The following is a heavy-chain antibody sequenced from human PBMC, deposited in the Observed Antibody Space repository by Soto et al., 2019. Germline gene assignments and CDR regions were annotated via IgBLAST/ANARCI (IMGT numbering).Heavy chain of an antibody. Sequence: EVQLLESGGGLVQPGGSLRLSCAASGFTFSSYAMTWVRQAPGKGLEWISSISDGYDGPYYADSVEGRCTITRDNSKSTVSLQLNSLRADDTGLYYGANGAIGLAPGLDFWGQGTLVTVSS. J-gene: IGHJ4*02. CDR1: GFTFSSYA. CDR2: ISDGYDGP. D-gene: IGHD3-16*01. CDR3: ANGAIGLAPGLDF. V-gene: IGHV3-23*01.